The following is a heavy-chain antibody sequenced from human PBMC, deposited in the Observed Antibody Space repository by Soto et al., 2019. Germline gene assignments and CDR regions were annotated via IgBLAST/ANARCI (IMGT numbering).Heavy chain of an antibody. D-gene: IGHD5-18*01. J-gene: IGHJ4*02. CDR2: ISGSGGST. CDR1: GFTFSSYA. Sequence: GGSLRLSCAASGFTFSSYAMSWVRQAPGKGLEWVSAISGSGGSTYYADSVKGRFTISRDNSKNTLYLQMNSLRAEDTTVYYCAKDLSGYSYGSFDYWGQGTLVTVSS. CDR3: AKDLSGYSYGSFDY. V-gene: IGHV3-23*01.